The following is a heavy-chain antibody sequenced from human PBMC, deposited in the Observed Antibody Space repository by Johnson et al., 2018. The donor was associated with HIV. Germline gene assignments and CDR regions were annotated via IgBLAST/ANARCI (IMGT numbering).Heavy chain of an antibody. CDR1: GFTFSSYA. D-gene: IGHD3-16*01. V-gene: IGHV3-64*01. Sequence: VQLVESGGGLVQPGGSLRLSCAASGFTFSSYAMHWVRQAPGKGLEYVSAISSNGGSTYYANSVKGRFTISRDNSKNTLYLQMGSLRAEDTAVYYCARPLGPPLWHDAFDIWGQGTMVTVSS. CDR2: ISSNGGST. J-gene: IGHJ3*02. CDR3: ARPLGPPLWHDAFDI.